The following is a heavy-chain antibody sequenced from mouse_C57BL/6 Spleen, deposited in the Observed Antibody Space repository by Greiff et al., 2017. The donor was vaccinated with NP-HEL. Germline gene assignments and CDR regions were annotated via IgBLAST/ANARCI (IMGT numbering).Heavy chain of an antibody. CDR2: IHPNSGST. J-gene: IGHJ2*01. Sequence: VQLQQPGAELVKPGASVKLSCKASGYTFTSYWMHWVKQRPGQGLEWIGMIHPNSGSTNYNEKFKSKATLTVDKSSSTAYMQLSSLTSEDSAVYYCAREDDYYGSSPIDYWGQGTTLTVSS. D-gene: IGHD1-1*01. CDR3: AREDDYYGSSPIDY. CDR1: GYTFTSYW. V-gene: IGHV1-64*01.